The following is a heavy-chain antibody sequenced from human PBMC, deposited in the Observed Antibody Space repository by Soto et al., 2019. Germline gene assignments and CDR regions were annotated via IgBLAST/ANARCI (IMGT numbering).Heavy chain of an antibody. CDR3: ARDREVVVAATIYYYYGMDV. Sequence: SETLSLTCTVSGGSVSSGSYYWSWVRQPPGKGLEWIGYIYYSGSTNYNPSLKSRVTISVDTSKNQFSLKLSSVTAADTAVYYCARDREVVVAATIYYYYGMDVWGQGTTVTVSS. V-gene: IGHV4-61*01. CDR2: IYYSGST. CDR1: GGSVSSGSYY. J-gene: IGHJ6*02. D-gene: IGHD2-15*01.